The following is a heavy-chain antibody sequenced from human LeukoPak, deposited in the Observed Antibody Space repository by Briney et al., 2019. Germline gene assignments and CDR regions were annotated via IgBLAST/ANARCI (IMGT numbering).Heavy chain of an antibody. Sequence: GGSLRLSCAASGFTFSSCWMHWVRQAPGKGLEWVSSISSSSIYIYYADSVKGRFTISRDNAKNSLYLQMNSLRAEDTAVYYCAELGITMIGGVWGKGTTVTISS. D-gene: IGHD3-10*02. CDR2: ISSSSIYI. CDR3: AELGITMIGGV. J-gene: IGHJ6*04. CDR1: GFTFSSCW. V-gene: IGHV3-21*01.